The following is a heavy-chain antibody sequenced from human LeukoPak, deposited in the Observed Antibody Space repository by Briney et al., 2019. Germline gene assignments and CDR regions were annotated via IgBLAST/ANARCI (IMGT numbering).Heavy chain of an antibody. D-gene: IGHD2-8*01. CDR3: ARSQEEMGFDY. V-gene: IGHV1-69*13. J-gene: IGHJ4*02. CDR1: GYTFTSYA. CDR2: IIPIFGTA. Sequence: SVKVSCKASGYTFTSYAISWVRQAPGQGLEWMGGIIPIFGTANYAQKFQGRVTITADESTSTAYMELSSLRSEDTAVYYCARSQEEMGFDYWGQGTLVTVSS.